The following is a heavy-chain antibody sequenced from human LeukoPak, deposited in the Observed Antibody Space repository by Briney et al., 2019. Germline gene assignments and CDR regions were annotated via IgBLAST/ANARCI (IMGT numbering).Heavy chain of an antibody. Sequence: PSETLSLTCTVSGGSISSSSYYWGWIRQPPGKGLEWIGTIYYSGSTYYNPSLESRVTISVDTSKNQFSLKLSSVTAADTAVYYCARDAGGSYSGPQYFQHWGQGTLVTVSS. D-gene: IGHD1-26*01. CDR3: ARDAGGSYSGPQYFQH. J-gene: IGHJ1*01. CDR2: IYYSGST. V-gene: IGHV4-39*02. CDR1: GGSISSSSYY.